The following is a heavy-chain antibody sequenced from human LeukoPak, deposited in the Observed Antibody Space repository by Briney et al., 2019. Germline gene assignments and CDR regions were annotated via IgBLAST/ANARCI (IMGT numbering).Heavy chain of an antibody. Sequence: GGSLRLSCGASQFIYSNYWMNWVRQSPGRGLEGVANINQDGSEQNYVDSVKGRFTISRDNFKNSLYLQMNSLRVEDTAVYYCARDRAMDDYWGQGTLVTVSS. CDR1: QFIYSNYW. J-gene: IGHJ4*02. CDR2: INQDGSEQ. V-gene: IGHV3-7*03. CDR3: ARDRAMDDY. D-gene: IGHD5-18*01.